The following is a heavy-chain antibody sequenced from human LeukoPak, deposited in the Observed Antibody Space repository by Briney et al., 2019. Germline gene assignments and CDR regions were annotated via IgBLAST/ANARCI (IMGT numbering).Heavy chain of an antibody. Sequence: SETLSLTCTVSGGSISSSSYYWGWIRQPPGKGLEWIGSIYYSGSTYYNPSLKSRVTISVDTSKNQFSLKLSSVTAADTAVYYCARHYLYGDPPAFDIWGQGTMVTVSS. J-gene: IGHJ3*02. D-gene: IGHD4-17*01. CDR3: ARHYLYGDPPAFDI. CDR1: GGSISSSSYY. CDR2: IYYSGST. V-gene: IGHV4-39*01.